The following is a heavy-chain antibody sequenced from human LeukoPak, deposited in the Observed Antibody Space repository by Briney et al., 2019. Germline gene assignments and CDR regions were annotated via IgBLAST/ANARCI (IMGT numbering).Heavy chain of an antibody. Sequence: PSETLSLTCAVYGGSFSGYYWSWIRQPPGKGLEWIGEINNSGSTNYNPSLKSRVTISVDTSKNQFSLKLSSVTAADTAVYYCARGLAGGGSKESDYWGQGTLVTVSS. J-gene: IGHJ4*02. V-gene: IGHV4-34*01. CDR3: ARGLAGGGSKESDY. D-gene: IGHD2-15*01. CDR1: GGSFSGYY. CDR2: INNSGST.